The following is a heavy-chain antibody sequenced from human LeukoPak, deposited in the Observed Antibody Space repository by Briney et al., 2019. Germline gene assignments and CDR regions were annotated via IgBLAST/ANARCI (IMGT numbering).Heavy chain of an antibody. CDR2: FYPGDSDT. Sequence: GESLKISCKGSGYSFANYWIGWVRQMPGKGLEWMGIFYPGDSDTRYSPSFQGQVTISADKSINTAYLQWSRLKASDTAMYYCARAPPGSGFSFDYWGQGTLVTVSS. J-gene: IGHJ4*02. V-gene: IGHV5-51*01. CDR1: GYSFANYW. D-gene: IGHD3-22*01. CDR3: ARAPPGSGFSFDY.